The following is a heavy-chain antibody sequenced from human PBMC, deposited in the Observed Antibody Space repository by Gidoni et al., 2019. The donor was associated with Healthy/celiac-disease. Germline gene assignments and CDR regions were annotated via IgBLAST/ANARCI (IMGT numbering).Heavy chain of an antibody. CDR2: SNSDGSST. J-gene: IGHJ4*02. Sequence: EVTLVESGGGLVQPGGSLRLSCAAHRFTCSRYWMPWVRQAPGKGLVWVSRSNSDGSSTSYADSVKGRFTIVRDNAKNTLYLQRNSLRAEDTAGYYCARLGADGEGPTTGELTDYWGQGTLVTVSS. CDR3: ARLGADGEGPTTGELTDY. D-gene: IGHD4-4*01. V-gene: IGHV3-74*01. CDR1: RFTCSRYW.